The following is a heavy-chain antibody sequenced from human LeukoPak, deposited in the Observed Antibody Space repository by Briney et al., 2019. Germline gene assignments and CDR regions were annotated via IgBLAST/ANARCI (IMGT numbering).Heavy chain of an antibody. V-gene: IGHV4-59*07. D-gene: IGHD4-23*01. CDR1: GGSISSYY. CDR3: ARGRPTTVVTTAFDI. CDR2: IYYSGST. J-gene: IGHJ3*02. Sequence: SDTLSLTCTVSGGSISSYYWNWIRQPPGKGLEWIGYIYYSGSTNYNPSLKSRVTISVDTSKNQFSLTLSSVTAADTAVYYCARGRPTTVVTTAFDIWGQGTMVTVSS.